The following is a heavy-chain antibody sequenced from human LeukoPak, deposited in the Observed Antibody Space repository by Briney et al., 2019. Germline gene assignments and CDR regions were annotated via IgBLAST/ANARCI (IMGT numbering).Heavy chain of an antibody. V-gene: IGHV3-21*01. CDR2: ISSSSSYI. CDR1: GFTFSSYG. J-gene: IGHJ4*02. CDR3: ARVTHHMVRGVIDY. D-gene: IGHD3-10*01. Sequence: PGGSLRLSCAASGFTFSSYGMHWVRQAPGKGLEWVSSISSSSSYIYYADSVKGRFTISRDNAKNSLYLQMNSLRAEDTAVYYCARVTHHMVRGVIDYWGQGTLVTVSS.